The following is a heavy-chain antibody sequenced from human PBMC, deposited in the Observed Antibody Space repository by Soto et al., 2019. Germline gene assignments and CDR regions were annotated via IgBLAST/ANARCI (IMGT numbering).Heavy chain of an antibody. J-gene: IGHJ6*02. CDR3: ARAVGYYYYGMDV. D-gene: IGHD1-26*01. V-gene: IGHV4-34*01. CDR1: GGSFSGYY. CDR2: INHSGST. Sequence: ETLSLTCAVYGGSFSGYYWSWIRQPPGKGLEWIGEINHSGSTNYNPSLKSRVTISVDTSKNQFSLKLSSVTAADTAVYYCARAVGYYYYGMDVWGQGTTVTVSS.